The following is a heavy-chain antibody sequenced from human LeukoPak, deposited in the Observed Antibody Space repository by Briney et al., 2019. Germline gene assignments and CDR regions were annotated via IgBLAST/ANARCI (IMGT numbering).Heavy chain of an antibody. V-gene: IGHV5-51*01. CDR2: IYPGDSDT. D-gene: IGHD7-27*01. CDR1: GYSLTSYW. CDR3: ASNTWGASRPYDAFDI. J-gene: IGHJ3*02. Sequence: GESLKISCKGSGYSLTSYWIGWVRQMTGKGLEWMGIIYPGDSDTRYSPSFQGQVTISADKSISTAYLQWSSLKASDTAMYYCASNTWGASRPYDAFDIWGQGTMVTVSS.